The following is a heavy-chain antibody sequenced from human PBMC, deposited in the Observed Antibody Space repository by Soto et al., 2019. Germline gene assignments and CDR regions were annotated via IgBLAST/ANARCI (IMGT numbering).Heavy chain of an antibody. D-gene: IGHD5-12*01. CDR1: GGTFSSYA. V-gene: IGHV1-69*13. CDR3: ARGWLGYSGYDYYYYYGMDV. Sequence: GASVKVSCKASGGTFSSYAISWVRQAPGQGLEWMGGIIPIFGTANYAQKFQGRVTITADESTSTAYMELSSLRSEDTAVYYCARGWLGYSGYDYYYYYGMDVWGQGTTVTVAS. J-gene: IGHJ6*02. CDR2: IIPIFGTA.